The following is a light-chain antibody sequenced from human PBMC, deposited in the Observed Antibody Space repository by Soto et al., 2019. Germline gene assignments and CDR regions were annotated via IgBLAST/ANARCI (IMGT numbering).Light chain of an antibody. Sequence: IGLRHSPAALSVSPGERVTLSCRSIQSVDINLAWYQHKPGQARRLLIYGASTRATDMPGRVSGSGAGAEFTLTISRLQAEDFAEYYCQNYRSGPRNFGQGTKVDSK. V-gene: IGKV3-15*01. CDR1: QSVDIN. J-gene: IGKJ1*01. CDR2: GAS. CDR3: QNYRSGPRN.